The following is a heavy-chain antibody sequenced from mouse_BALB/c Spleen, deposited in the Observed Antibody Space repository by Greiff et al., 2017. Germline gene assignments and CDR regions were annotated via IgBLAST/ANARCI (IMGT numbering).Heavy chain of an antibody. J-gene: IGHJ3*01. Sequence: EVQLVESGPGLVKPSQSLSLTCTVTGYSITSDYAWNWIRQFPGNKLEWMGYISYSGSTSYNPSLKSRISITRDTSKNQFFLQLNSVTTEDTATYYCATHYGSSPWFAYWGQGTLVTVSA. CDR2: ISYSGST. V-gene: IGHV3-2*02. CDR1: GYSITSDYA. CDR3: ATHYGSSPWFAY. D-gene: IGHD1-1*01.